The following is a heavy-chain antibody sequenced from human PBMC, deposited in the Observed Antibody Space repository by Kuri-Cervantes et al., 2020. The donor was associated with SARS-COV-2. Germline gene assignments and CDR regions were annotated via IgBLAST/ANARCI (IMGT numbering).Heavy chain of an antibody. V-gene: IGHV3-19*01. Sequence: GESLKISCAASGFTFSNSDMNWVRQAPGKGLEWVSGVSWNGSRTHYADPVKGRFIISRDNSRNFLYRQMNSLRPEDMAVYYCVRHKAAAGIVAPDWGQGTLVTVSS. CDR3: VRHKAAAGIVAPD. CDR2: VSWNGSRT. CDR1: GFTFSNSD. D-gene: IGHD6-13*01. J-gene: IGHJ4*02.